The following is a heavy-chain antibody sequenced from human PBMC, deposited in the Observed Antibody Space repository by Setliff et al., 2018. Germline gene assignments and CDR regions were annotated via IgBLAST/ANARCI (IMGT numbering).Heavy chain of an antibody. V-gene: IGHV4-4*07. CDR1: GGSISTYY. CDR3: ARVTGFSYMDV. Sequence: SETLSLTCTVSGGSISTYYWSWIRQSAGKGLECIGRIYTDGSTKYNPSLNSRVTLLIDTAKNQISLRLSSVTAADTAVYFCARVTGFSYMDVWGKGTTVTVS. CDR2: IYTDGST. J-gene: IGHJ6*03. D-gene: IGHD3-3*01.